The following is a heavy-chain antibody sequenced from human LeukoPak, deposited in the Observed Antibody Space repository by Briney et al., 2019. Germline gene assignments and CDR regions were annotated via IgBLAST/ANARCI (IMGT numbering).Heavy chain of an antibody. D-gene: IGHD1-26*01. V-gene: IGHV3-30-3*01. CDR1: GFTFTSYV. CDR3: ARDSHPLVGATTFDY. CDR2: ISYDGSDK. Sequence: PGRSLRLSCAASGFTFTSYVMHWVRQAPAKGLEWVAVISYDGSDKYYADSVKGRFTISRDNSKNTLYLQMNSLRAEGTAVYYCARDSHPLVGATTFDYWGQGTLVTVSS. J-gene: IGHJ4*02.